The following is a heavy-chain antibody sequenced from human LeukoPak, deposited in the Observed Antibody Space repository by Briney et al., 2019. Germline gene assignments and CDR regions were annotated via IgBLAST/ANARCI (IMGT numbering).Heavy chain of an antibody. Sequence: SETLSLTCTVSGGSMNINNYYWAWIRQPPGKGLEWLGSIYYTGTTYYNPSLNHRVTISVDTSQNQFSLRLSSVTAADTAVYYCARAMSSSGVDYWGQGTLVTVSS. CDR1: GGSMNINNYY. CDR3: ARAMSSSGVDY. J-gene: IGHJ4*02. CDR2: IYYTGTT. V-gene: IGHV4-39*07. D-gene: IGHD6-19*01.